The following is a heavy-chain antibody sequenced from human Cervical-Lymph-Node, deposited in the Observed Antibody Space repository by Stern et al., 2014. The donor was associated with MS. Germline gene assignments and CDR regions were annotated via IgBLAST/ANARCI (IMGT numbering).Heavy chain of an antibody. CDR2: IYPGDSET. V-gene: IGHV5-51*01. CDR1: GFKFSIYW. J-gene: IGHJ4*02. CDR3: ARQTTAWASDV. D-gene: IGHD1-14*01. Sequence: MQLVQSGAELIRPGESLKISCKGSGFKFSIYWIAWVRQRPGKGLEWMGIIYPGDSETRYSPSFQGQVTMSADKSTSTAYLQWSTLNASDTAMYFCARQTTAWASDVWGQGTLVTVSS.